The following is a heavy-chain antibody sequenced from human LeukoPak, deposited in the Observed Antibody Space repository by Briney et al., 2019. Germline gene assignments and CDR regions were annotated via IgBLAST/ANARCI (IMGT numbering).Heavy chain of an antibody. J-gene: IGHJ6*02. CDR2: IWYDGSNK. Sequence: PTGGSLRLSCAASGFTFSSYGMHWVRQAPGKGLEWVAVIWYDGSNKYDADSVKGRFTISRDNSKNTLYLQMNSLRAEDTAVYYCARELGPYYYSGRDVWGHGTKVTVSS. CDR1: GFTFSSYG. V-gene: IGHV3-33*01. CDR3: ARELGPYYYSGRDV.